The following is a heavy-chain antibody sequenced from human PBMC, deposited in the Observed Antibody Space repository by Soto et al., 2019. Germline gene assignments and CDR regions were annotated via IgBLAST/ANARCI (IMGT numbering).Heavy chain of an antibody. V-gene: IGHV3-33*01. CDR2: IWYDGSNK. CDR1: GFTFSSYG. D-gene: IGHD3-3*01. CDR3: AREREERNFWSGYYFGWFDP. J-gene: IGHJ5*02. Sequence: GGSLRLSCAASGFTFSSYGMHWVRQAPGKGLEWVAVIWYDGSNKYYADSVKGRFTISRDNSKNTLYLQMNSLRAEDTAVYYCAREREERNFWSGYYFGWFDPWGQGTLVTVSS.